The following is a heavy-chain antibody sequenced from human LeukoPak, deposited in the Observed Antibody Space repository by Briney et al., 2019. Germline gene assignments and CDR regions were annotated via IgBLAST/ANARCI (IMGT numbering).Heavy chain of an antibody. D-gene: IGHD6-19*01. CDR1: GGSFSGYY. V-gene: IGHV4-34*01. J-gene: IGHJ4*02. CDR2: INHSGST. Sequence: SETLSLTCAVYGGSFSGYYWSWIRQPPGKGLEWIGEINHSGSTNYNPSLKSRVTISVDTSKNQFSLKLNSVTPADTAVYFCARDSRGAGPDFDSWGQGTLVTVSS. CDR3: ARDSRGAGPDFDS.